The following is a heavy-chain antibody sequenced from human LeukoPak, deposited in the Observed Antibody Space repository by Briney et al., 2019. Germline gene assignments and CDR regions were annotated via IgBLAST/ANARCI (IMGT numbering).Heavy chain of an antibody. CDR2: ISSSSSYI. D-gene: IGHD3-10*01. CDR3: ARARGVPSWFDP. CDR1: GSTFSSYS. Sequence: GGSLRLSRAASGSTFSSYSMNWVRQAPGKGLEWVSSISSSSSYIYYADSVKGRFTISRDNAKNSLYLQMNSLRAEDTAVYYCARARGVPSWFDPWGQGTLVTVSS. V-gene: IGHV3-21*01. J-gene: IGHJ5*02.